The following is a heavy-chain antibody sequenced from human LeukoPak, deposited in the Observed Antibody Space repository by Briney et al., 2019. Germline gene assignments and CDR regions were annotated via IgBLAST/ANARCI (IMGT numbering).Heavy chain of an antibody. D-gene: IGHD3-9*01. CDR3: ARDLVRADILTGYDGSWFDP. Sequence: ASVKVSCKASGYTFSNYGITWVRQAPGQGLEWMGWISAYNGNTNYAQKLRGRVTMTTDTSTSTAYMELRSLRSDDTAVYYCARDLVRADILTGYDGSWFDPWGQGTLVTVSS. J-gene: IGHJ5*02. V-gene: IGHV1-18*01. CDR2: ISAYNGNT. CDR1: GYTFSNYG.